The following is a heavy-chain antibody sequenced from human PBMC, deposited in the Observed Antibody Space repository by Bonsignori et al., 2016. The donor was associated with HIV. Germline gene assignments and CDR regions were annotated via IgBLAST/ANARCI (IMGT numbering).Heavy chain of an antibody. V-gene: IGHV3-69-1*01. CDR3: ARGPHIVVVPAAMPEDY. D-gene: IGHD2-2*01. J-gene: IGHJ4*02. Sequence: WIRQPPGKGLEWVSSISSSSYIYYADSVKGRFTISRDNAKNSLYLQMNSLRAEDTAVYYCARGPHIVVVPAAMPEDYWGQGTLVTVSS. CDR2: ISSSSYI.